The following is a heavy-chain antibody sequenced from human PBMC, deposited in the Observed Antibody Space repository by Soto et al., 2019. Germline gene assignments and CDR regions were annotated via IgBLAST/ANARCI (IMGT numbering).Heavy chain of an antibody. Sequence: QVQLVESGGGVVQPGRSLRLSCAASGFTFSSYGMHWVRQAPGKGLEWVAVISYDGSNKYYADSVKGRFTISRDNSKNTLYMQMNSLRAEDTAVYYCAKDPAHYYGSGSYASYPDYWGQGTLVTVSS. V-gene: IGHV3-30*18. CDR1: GFTFSSYG. D-gene: IGHD3-10*01. CDR3: AKDPAHYYGSGSYASYPDY. J-gene: IGHJ4*02. CDR2: ISYDGSNK.